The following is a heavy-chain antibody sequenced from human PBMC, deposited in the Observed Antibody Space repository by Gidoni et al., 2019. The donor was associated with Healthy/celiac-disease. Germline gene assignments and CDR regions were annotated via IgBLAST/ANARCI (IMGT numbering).Heavy chain of an antibody. J-gene: IGHJ4*02. CDR3: AKHWGRQLASYLIAAAGTGGVWGY. D-gene: IGHD6-13*01. V-gene: IGHV3-23*01. CDR2: ISGSGGST. Sequence: EVQLLESGGGLVQPGGSLSLSCAASGFTFSSYAMRWVRQAPGKGLGWVSAISGSGGSTYYADSVKGRFTISRDNSKNTLYLQMNSLRAEDTAVYYCAKHWGRQLASYLIAAAGTGGVWGYWGQGTLVTVSS. CDR1: GFTFSSYA.